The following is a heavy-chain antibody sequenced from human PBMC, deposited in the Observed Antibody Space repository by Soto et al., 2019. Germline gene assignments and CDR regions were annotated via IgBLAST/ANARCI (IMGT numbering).Heavy chain of an antibody. D-gene: IGHD1-1*01. Sequence: QITLKESGPTRVKPTQTLTLTCTFSGFSLSTSGVGVGWIRQPPGKALERLALIYWDDDKRYSPSLKSRLTINKDTSNPQVVLPITDMDPVDTATYYCAHRAGLQGDWNGGYFDYWGQGALVTVSS. V-gene: IGHV2-5*02. CDR3: AHRAGLQGDWNGGYFDY. J-gene: IGHJ4*02. CDR1: GFSLSTSGVG. CDR2: IYWDDDK.